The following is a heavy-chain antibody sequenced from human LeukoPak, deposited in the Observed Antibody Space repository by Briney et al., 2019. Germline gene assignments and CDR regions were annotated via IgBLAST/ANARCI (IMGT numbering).Heavy chain of an antibody. J-gene: IGHJ5*02. CDR1: GGSISSYY. V-gene: IGHV4-4*07. CDR2: IYTSGST. CDR3: ARWNGSGSYYNWFDP. Sequence: SETLSLTCTVSGGSISSYYWSWIRQPAGKGLEWIGRIYTSGSTNYNPSLKSRVTMSVNTSKNQFSLKLSSVTAADTAVYYCARWNGSGSYYNWFDPWGQGTLVTVSS. D-gene: IGHD3-10*01.